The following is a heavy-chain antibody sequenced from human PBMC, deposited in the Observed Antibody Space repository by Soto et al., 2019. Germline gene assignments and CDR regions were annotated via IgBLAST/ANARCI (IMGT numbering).Heavy chain of an antibody. V-gene: IGHV1-69*13. J-gene: IGHJ4*02. D-gene: IGHD3-22*01. Sequence: SVKVSCKASGGTFSIYAISGVLQSPLQGLDWMGGIIPIFGTANYAQKFQGRVTITADESTSTAYMELSSLRSEDTAVYYCARGPYYYDSSGYYLDYWGQGTLVTVSS. CDR3: ARGPYYYDSSGYYLDY. CDR1: GGTFSIYA. CDR2: IIPIFGTA.